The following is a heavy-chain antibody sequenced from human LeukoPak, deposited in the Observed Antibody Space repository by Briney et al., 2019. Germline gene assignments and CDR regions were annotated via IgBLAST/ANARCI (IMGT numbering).Heavy chain of an antibody. D-gene: IGHD5-12*01. J-gene: IGHJ4*02. V-gene: IGHV1-69*13. CDR1: GYTFTSYG. CDR3: ARAISRVGVATDFDY. Sequence: ASVKVSCKASGYTFTSYGISWVRQAPGQGLEWMGGIIPIFGTANYAQKFQGRVTITADESTSTAYMELSSLRSEDTAVYYCARAISRVGVATDFDYWGQGTLVTVSS. CDR2: IIPIFGTA.